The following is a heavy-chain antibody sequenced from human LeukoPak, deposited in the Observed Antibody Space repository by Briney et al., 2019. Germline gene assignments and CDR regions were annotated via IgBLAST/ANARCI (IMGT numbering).Heavy chain of an antibody. V-gene: IGHV1-18*01. CDR3: AVCSSTSCFDAFDI. Sequence: ASVKVSCKASGYTFTSYGISWVRQAPGQGLEWMGWISAYNGNTNYAQKLQGRVTMATDTSTSTAYMELRSLRSDDTAVYYCAVCSSTSCFDAFDIWGQGTMVTVSS. CDR2: ISAYNGNT. CDR1: GYTFTSYG. D-gene: IGHD2-2*01. J-gene: IGHJ3*02.